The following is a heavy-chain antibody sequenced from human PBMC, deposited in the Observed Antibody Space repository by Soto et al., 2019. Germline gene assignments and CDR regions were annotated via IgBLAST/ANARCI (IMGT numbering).Heavy chain of an antibody. CDR1: GGTFSSSA. CDR2: IIPIFGTA. CDR3: ARDSFCVATKPSDYYYGMDV. J-gene: IGHJ6*02. D-gene: IGHD1-26*01. V-gene: IGHV1-69*13. Sequence: SVKVSCKASGGTFSSSAISWVRQAPGQGLEWMGGIIPIFGTANYAQKFQSRVTITAYESTSTAYMELSSLRSEDTAVYYRARDSFCVATKPSDYYYGMDVWVQGTTVTVS.